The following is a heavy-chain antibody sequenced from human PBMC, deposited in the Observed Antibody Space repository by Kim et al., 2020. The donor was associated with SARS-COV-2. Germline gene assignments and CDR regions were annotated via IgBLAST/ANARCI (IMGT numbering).Heavy chain of an antibody. V-gene: IGHV3-30*01. D-gene: IGHD6-13*01. CDR3: ARGQQQLVKYDS. J-gene: IGHJ4*02. Sequence: SYADSVKGRFTIPRDNSKNILYLQMNSLRVEDTAMYYCARGQQQLVKYDSWGQGTQVTVSS.